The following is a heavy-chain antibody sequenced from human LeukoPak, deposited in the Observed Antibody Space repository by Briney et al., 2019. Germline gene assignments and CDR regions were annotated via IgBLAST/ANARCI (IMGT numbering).Heavy chain of an antibody. CDR1: GGSFSGYY. CDR2: INHSGST. Sequence: AETLSLTCAVYGGSFSGYYWSWIRQPPGKGLEWIGEINHSGSTNYNPSLNSRVTIPVDTSKNQFSLKLSSVTAADTAVYYCARGEVVAALDYWGQGTLVTVSS. D-gene: IGHD2-15*01. V-gene: IGHV4-34*01. J-gene: IGHJ4*02. CDR3: ARGEVVAALDY.